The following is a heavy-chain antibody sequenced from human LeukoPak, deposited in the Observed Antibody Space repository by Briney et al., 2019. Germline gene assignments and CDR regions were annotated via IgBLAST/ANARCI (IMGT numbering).Heavy chain of an antibody. D-gene: IGHD6-13*01. Sequence: GGSLRLSCAASGFSFSSYAMNWVRQAPGKGLEWVASIDSSSSHIYYADSVKGRFTISRDNTKSSLYLQMNSLRAEDTAVYYCARGHIAAAGTFDYWGQGTLVTVSS. CDR3: ARGHIAAAGTFDY. J-gene: IGHJ4*02. V-gene: IGHV3-21*01. CDR1: GFSFSSYA. CDR2: IDSSSSHI.